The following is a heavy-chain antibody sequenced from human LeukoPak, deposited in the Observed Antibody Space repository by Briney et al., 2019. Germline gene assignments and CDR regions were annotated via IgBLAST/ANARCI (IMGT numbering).Heavy chain of an antibody. V-gene: IGHV3-53*01. J-gene: IGHJ4*02. CDR1: GFTVSSNY. CDR3: LGTTDY. D-gene: IGHD7-27*01. CDR2: IYSGGSA. Sequence: GGSLRLSCAASGFTVSSNYMSWVRQAPGKGLEWISVIYSGGSAYYADSVKGRFTISSDNSKNTLYLQMNSLRAEDTAVYYCLGTTDYWGQGTLVTVSS.